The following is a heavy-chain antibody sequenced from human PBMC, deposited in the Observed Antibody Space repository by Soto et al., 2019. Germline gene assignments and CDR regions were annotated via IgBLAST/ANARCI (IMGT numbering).Heavy chain of an antibody. J-gene: IGHJ4*02. V-gene: IGHV4-34*01. CDR3: AVWVGYSCSWQRRYYFDY. D-gene: IGHD6-13*01. CDR1: GGSFSGYY. Sequence: SETLSLTCAVYGGSFSGYYWSWIRQPPGKGPEWIGEINHSGSTNYNPSLKSRVTISVDTSKNQFSLKLSSVTAADTAVYYCAVWVGYSCSWQRRYYFDYWGQGTLVTVAS. CDR2: INHSGST.